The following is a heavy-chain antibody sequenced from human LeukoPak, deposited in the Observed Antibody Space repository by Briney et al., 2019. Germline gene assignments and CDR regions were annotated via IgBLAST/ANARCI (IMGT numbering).Heavy chain of an antibody. CDR3: ARAPPYSSSWYGAFDY. Sequence: PSETLSLTCTVSGGSISSYYWSWIRQPPGKGLEWIGYIYYSGSTNYNPSLKSRVTISVDTSKNQFSLKLSSATAADTAVYYCARAPPYSSSWYGAFDYWGQGTLVTVSS. CDR2: IYYSGST. D-gene: IGHD6-13*01. V-gene: IGHV4-59*01. CDR1: GGSISSYY. J-gene: IGHJ4*02.